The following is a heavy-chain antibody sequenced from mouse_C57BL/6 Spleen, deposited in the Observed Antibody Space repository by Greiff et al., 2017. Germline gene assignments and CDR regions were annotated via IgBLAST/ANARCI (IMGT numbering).Heavy chain of an antibody. CDR1: GYTFTSYW. CDR3: AGSNYDYDGAWFAY. Sequence: QVQLQQPGAELVKPGASVKMSCKASGYTFTSYWITWVKQRPGQGLEWIGDIYPGSGSTNYNEKFKSKATLTVDTSSSTACMQLSSLTSEDSAVYYCAGSNYDYDGAWFAYWGQGTLVTVSA. J-gene: IGHJ3*01. V-gene: IGHV1-55*01. CDR2: IYPGSGST. D-gene: IGHD2-4*01.